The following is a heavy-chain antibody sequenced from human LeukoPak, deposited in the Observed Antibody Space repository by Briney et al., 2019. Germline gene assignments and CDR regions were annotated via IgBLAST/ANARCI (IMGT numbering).Heavy chain of an antibody. CDR3: ARTYYYGSGSLRAWFDP. Sequence: SVKVSCKASGYTFTSYDINWVRQATGQGVEWMGWMSPNSGNTGYAQKFQGRVTFTRNTSITTAYMELSSLRSEDTAVYYCARTYYYGSGSLRAWFDPWGQGTLVTVSS. CDR2: MSPNSGNT. J-gene: IGHJ5*02. V-gene: IGHV1-8*03. CDR1: GYTFTSYD. D-gene: IGHD3-10*01.